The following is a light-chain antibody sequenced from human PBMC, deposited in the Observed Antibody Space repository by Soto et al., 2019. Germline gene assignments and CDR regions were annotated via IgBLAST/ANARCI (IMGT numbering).Light chain of an antibody. Sequence: EIVLTQSPGTLSLSPGERATLSCRASQSVSSSYLAWYQQKPGQAPRLLIYGASSRATGIPDRFSGSGSGTDFTLIISRLEPEDFAVYYCQQYDSSPRTCGQGTKVEIK. J-gene: IGKJ1*01. CDR1: QSVSSSY. V-gene: IGKV3-20*01. CDR3: QQYDSSPRT. CDR2: GAS.